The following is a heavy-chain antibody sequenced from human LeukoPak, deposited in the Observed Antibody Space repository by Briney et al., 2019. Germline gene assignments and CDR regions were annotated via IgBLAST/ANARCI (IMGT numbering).Heavy chain of an antibody. J-gene: IGHJ4*02. CDR2: ISSSSSYI. CDR1: GFTFSSYS. Sequence: GWSLKLSCAASGFTFSSYSMNWVRQAPGKGLERVSSISSSSSYIYYADSVKGRFTISRDNAKNSLYLQMNSLRADDAAVYFCARVYCSSSSCSGVDFWGQGTLVTVSS. D-gene: IGHD2-2*01. V-gene: IGHV3-21*01. CDR3: ARVYCSSSSCSGVDF.